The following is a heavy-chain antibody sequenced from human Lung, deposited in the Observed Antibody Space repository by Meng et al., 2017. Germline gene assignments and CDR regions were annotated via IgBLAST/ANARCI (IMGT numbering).Heavy chain of an antibody. CDR1: GVSISSSNYY. V-gene: IGHV4-30-4*01. J-gene: IGHJ2*01. Sequence: QVQLQESGPGLVKPSQTLPLTCTVSGVSISSSNYYWSWIRQPPGKGLEWSGHIYNSGSTYYNPSLKSRITISVDTSKNQFSLKLSSVTAADTAVYYCARGQKGYFDLWGRGTLVTVSS. CDR2: IYNSGST. CDR3: ARGQKGYFDL.